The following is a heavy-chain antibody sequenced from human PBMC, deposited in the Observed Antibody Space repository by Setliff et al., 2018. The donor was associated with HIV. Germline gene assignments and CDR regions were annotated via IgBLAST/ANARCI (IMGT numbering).Heavy chain of an antibody. V-gene: IGHV1-18*01. CDR1: GYTFTNYG. CDR2: ISAYSGNT. J-gene: IGHJ5*02. CDR3: ARAEYYEYVWGSYPDSWSDP. Sequence: EASVKVSCKASGYTFTNYGISWVRQAPGQGLKWMGWISAYSGNTHYAQKYQGRVTMTTDTSTSTAYMELRSLRSHDTAVYYCARAEYYEYVWGSYPDSWSDPWGQGTLVTVSS. D-gene: IGHD3-16*02.